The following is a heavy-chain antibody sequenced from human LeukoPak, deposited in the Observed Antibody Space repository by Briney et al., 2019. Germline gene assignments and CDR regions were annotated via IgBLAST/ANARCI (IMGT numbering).Heavy chain of an antibody. Sequence: PSETLSLTCTVSGGSISSYYWSWIRQPPGKGLEWIGYIYYSGSTNYNPSLKSRVTISVDTSKNQFSLKLSSVTAADTAVYYCATCGSGSYYYFDYWGQGTLVSVSS. D-gene: IGHD3-10*01. CDR2: IYYSGST. V-gene: IGHV4-59*08. CDR1: GGSISSYY. CDR3: ATCGSGSYYYFDY. J-gene: IGHJ4*02.